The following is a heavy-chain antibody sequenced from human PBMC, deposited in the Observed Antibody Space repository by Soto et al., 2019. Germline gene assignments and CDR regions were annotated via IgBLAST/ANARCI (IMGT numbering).Heavy chain of an antibody. V-gene: IGHV3-15*07. J-gene: IGHJ1*01. CDR1: GFTFSNAW. CDR3: TTEPPRITMIVVD. CDR2: IKSKTDGGTT. Sequence: AGSLRLSCAASGFTFSNAWMNWVRQAPGKGLEWVGRIKSKTDGGTTDYAAPVKGRFTISRDDSKNTLYLQMNSLKTEDTAVYYCTTEPPRITMIVVDWGQGTLVTVSS. D-gene: IGHD3-22*01.